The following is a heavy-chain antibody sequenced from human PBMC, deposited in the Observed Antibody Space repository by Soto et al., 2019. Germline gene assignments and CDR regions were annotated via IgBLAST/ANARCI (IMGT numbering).Heavy chain of an antibody. D-gene: IGHD1-26*01. V-gene: IGHV6-1*01. CDR1: GDSVSSSSAG. CDR3: ARGEQYSGRIFDY. CDR2: TYYRSKWYY. Sequence: SQTLSLTCAITGDSVSSSSAGWSWVRQSPSRGLEWLGRTYYRSKWYYEYAVSVRGRITINPDTSENQYSLQLNSVTPEDTAVYFCARGEQYSGRIFDYWGQGTMVTVSS. J-gene: IGHJ4*03.